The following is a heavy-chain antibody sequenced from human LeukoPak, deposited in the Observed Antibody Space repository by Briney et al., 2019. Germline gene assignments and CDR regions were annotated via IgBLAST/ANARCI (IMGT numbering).Heavy chain of an antibody. CDR2: INWNGGST. CDR1: GFTFDDYG. J-gene: IGHJ6*02. V-gene: IGHV3-20*04. Sequence: PGGSLRLSCAASGFTFDDYGMSWVRQAPGKGLEWVSGINWNGGSTGYADSVKGRFTISRDNAKNSLYLQMNSLRAEDTAVYYCARDQEQWLVRDYYYGMDVWGQGTTVTVSS. CDR3: ARDQEQWLVRDYYYGMDV. D-gene: IGHD6-19*01.